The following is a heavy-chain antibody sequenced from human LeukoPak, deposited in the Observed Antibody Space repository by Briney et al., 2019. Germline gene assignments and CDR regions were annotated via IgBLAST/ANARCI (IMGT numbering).Heavy chain of an antibody. J-gene: IGHJ4*02. CDR2: INHSGST. V-gene: IGHV4-34*01. Sequence: SETLSLTCAVYGGSFGGYYWSWIRQPPGKGLEWIGEINHSGSTNYNPSLKSRVTISVDTSKNQFSLKLSSVTAADTAVYYCARGGSSSWYRTLYFDYWGQGTLVTVSS. D-gene: IGHD6-13*01. CDR3: ARGGSSSWYRTLYFDY. CDR1: GGSFGGYY.